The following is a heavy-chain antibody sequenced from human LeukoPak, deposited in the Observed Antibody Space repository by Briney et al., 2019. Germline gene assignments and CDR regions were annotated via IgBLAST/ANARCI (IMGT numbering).Heavy chain of an antibody. D-gene: IGHD2-15*01. CDR2: MNPNSGNT. V-gene: IGHV1-8*01. Sequence: ASVKVSCKASGYTFTSYDINWVRQATGQGLEWMGWMNPNSGNTGYAQKFQGRVTMTRNTSISTAYMELSSLRSEDTAVYYCASVGHVLCSGSKCYPGLYFWGQGTLVTVSS. J-gene: IGHJ4*02. CDR1: GYTFTSYD. CDR3: ASVGHVLCSGSKCYPGLYF.